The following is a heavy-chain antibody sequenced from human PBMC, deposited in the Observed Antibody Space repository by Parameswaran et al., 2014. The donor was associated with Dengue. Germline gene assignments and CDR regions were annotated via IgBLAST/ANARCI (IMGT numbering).Heavy chain of an antibody. V-gene: IGHV4-39*07. Sequence: WIRQPPGKGLEWIGSIYYSGSTYYNPSLKSRVTISVDTSKNQFSLKLSSVTAADTAVYYCARDPAVAVAGNGRVWWFDPWGQGTLVTVSS. CDR3: ARDPAVAVAGNGRVWWFDP. CDR2: IYYSGST. J-gene: IGHJ5*02. D-gene: IGHD6-19*01.